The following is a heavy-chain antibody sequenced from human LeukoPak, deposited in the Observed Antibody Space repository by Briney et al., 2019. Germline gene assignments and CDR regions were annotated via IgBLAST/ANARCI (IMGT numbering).Heavy chain of an antibody. D-gene: IGHD1-26*01. Sequence: PGGSLRLSCAASGFTFSSYDMNWVRQAPEKGLEWVSSISSSSYIYYTDSVMGRFTISRDNAKNSLYLLMNTLRAEDTAVYYYAILPGGSRLWGRGTLVPGFS. V-gene: IGHV3-21*01. CDR3: AILPGGSRL. CDR2: ISSSSYI. CDR1: GFTFSSYD. J-gene: IGHJ2*01.